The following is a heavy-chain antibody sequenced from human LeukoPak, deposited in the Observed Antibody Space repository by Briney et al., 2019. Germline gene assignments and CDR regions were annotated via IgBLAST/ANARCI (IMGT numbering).Heavy chain of an antibody. CDR3: ARDLVSSGMDV. J-gene: IGHJ6*02. CDR1: GFTFSSYS. Sequence: GGSLRLSCAASGFTFSSYSMNWVRQAPGKGLEWVSSISSSSSYIYYADSVKGRFTISRDNAKNSLYLQMNSLRAEDTAVYYCARDLVSSGMDVWGQGTTVTVSS. V-gene: IGHV3-21*01. D-gene: IGHD2-8*01. CDR2: ISSSSSYI.